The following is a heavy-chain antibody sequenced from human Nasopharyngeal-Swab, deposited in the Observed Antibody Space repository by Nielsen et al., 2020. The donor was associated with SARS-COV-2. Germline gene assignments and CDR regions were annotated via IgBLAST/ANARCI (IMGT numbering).Heavy chain of an antibody. CDR1: GGSISSSSYY. Sequence: SETLSLTCTVSGGSISSSSYYWGWIRQPPGKGLEWIGSLYYSGSTYYNPSLKSRVTISVDTSKNQFSLKLSSVTAAATAVYYCASQILWFGELTLDAFDIWGQGTMVTVSS. CDR2: LYYSGST. V-gene: IGHV4-39*01. CDR3: ASQILWFGELTLDAFDI. J-gene: IGHJ3*02. D-gene: IGHD3-10*01.